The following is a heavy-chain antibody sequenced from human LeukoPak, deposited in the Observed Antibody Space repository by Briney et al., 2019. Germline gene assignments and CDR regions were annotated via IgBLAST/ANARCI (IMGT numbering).Heavy chain of an antibody. CDR3: ARECANPYYDFWSGYYTRYYYYYMDV. D-gene: IGHD3-3*01. V-gene: IGHV4-39*07. CDR2: IHYSGST. J-gene: IGHJ6*03. Sequence: SETLSLTCTVSGGSISYSSYYWGWIRQPPGKGLEWIGSIHYSGSTYYNPSLKSRVTISVDMSKNQFSLKLSSVTAADTAVYYCARECANPYYDFWSGYYTRYYYYYMDVWGKGTTVTVSS. CDR1: GGSISYSSYY.